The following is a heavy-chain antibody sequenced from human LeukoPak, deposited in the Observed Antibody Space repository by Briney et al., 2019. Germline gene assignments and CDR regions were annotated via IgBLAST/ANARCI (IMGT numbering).Heavy chain of an antibody. V-gene: IGHV3-33*01. CDR1: GFTFSSYG. CDR3: ARVRSPYYYYGMDV. CDR2: IWYDGSNK. J-gene: IGHJ6*02. D-gene: IGHD4-17*01. Sequence: GGSLRLSCAASGFTFSSYGMHWVRQAPGKGLEWVAVIWYDGSNKYYAGSVKGRFTISRDNSKNTLYLQMNSLRAEDTAVYYCARVRSPYYYYGMDVWGQGTTVTVSS.